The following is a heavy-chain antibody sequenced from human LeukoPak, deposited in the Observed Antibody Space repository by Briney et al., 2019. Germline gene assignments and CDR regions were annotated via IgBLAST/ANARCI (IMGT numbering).Heavy chain of an antibody. CDR3: ARDNSPGWFGP. D-gene: IGHD2/OR15-2a*01. Sequence: GGSLRLSCAASGFSFSTYSFSWVRQAPGKGLEWVSGISASGGDTFYADSVKGRFTISRDNSKNTLSLQMNSLRAEDTAVYYCARDNSPGWFGPWGQGILVTVSS. V-gene: IGHV3-23*01. CDR1: GFSFSTYS. CDR2: ISASGGDT. J-gene: IGHJ5*02.